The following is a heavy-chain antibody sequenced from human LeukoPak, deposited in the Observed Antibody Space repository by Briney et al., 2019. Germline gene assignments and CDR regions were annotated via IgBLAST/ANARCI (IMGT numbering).Heavy chain of an antibody. CDR2: ISGSGGST. D-gene: IGHD3-16*02. Sequence: GGSLRLSCAASGFIFSSYAMSWVRQAPGKGLEWVSAISGSGGSTYYADSVKGRFTISRDNSKNTLYLQMNSLRAKDTDVYYCAKDQGGYGFPQYYYYYYGMDVWGQGTTVTVSS. J-gene: IGHJ6*02. CDR3: AKDQGGYGFPQYYYYYYGMDV. V-gene: IGHV3-23*01. CDR1: GFIFSSYA.